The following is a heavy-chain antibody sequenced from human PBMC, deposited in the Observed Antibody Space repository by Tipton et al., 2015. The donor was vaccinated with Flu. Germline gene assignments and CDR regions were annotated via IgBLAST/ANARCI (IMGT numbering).Heavy chain of an antibody. D-gene: IGHD6-19*01. CDR3: ARGVAVAMYFQH. Sequence: TLSLTCTVSGASISSGSYYWAWIRQPPGKGLEWIGSIYHSGNTYYNPSLKSRVTISLDTSKTQFSLKLRSVTAADTAVYYCARGVAVAMYFQHWGQGTLVTVSS. J-gene: IGHJ1*01. V-gene: IGHV4-39*07. CDR1: GASISSGSYY. CDR2: IYHSGNT.